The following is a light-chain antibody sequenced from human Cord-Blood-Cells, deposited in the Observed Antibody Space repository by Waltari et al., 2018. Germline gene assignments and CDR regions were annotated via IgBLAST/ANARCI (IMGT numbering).Light chain of an antibody. CDR2: DVI. J-gene: IGLJ2*01. CDR3: SSYTSSSTPL. V-gene: IGLV2-14*01. CDR1: SSDVGGYNY. Sequence: QSALTQPASVSGSPGQSLTISCTGTSSDVGGYNYVSWYQQHPGKAPKLMIYDVINRPSGVSNRFSGSKSGNTASLTISGLQAEDEADYYCSSYTSSSTPLFGGGTKLTVL.